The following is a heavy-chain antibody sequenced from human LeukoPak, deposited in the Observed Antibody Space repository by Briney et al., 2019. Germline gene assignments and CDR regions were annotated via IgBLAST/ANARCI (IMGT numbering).Heavy chain of an antibody. D-gene: IGHD4-17*01. V-gene: IGHV1-46*01. Sequence: ASVTVSCKASGYTFTSYYMHWVRQAPGQGLEWMGIINPSGGSTSYAQKFQGRVTMTRDTSTSTVYMELSSLRSEDTAVYYCATSLGRTTAEYYYYYGMDVWGQGTTVTVSS. CDR2: INPSGGST. CDR3: ATSLGRTTAEYYYYYGMDV. CDR1: GYTFTSYY. J-gene: IGHJ6*02.